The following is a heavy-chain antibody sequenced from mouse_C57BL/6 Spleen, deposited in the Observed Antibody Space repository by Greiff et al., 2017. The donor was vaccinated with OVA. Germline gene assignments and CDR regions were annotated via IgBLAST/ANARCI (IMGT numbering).Heavy chain of an antibody. CDR3: ARSELGRDYAMDY. CDR1: GYTFTSYD. J-gene: IGHJ4*01. D-gene: IGHD4-1*01. CDR2: IYPRDGST. Sequence: VKLMESGPELVKPGASVKLSCKASGYTFTSYDINWVKQRPGQGLEWIGWIYPRDGSTKYNEKFKGKATLTVDTSSSTAYMELHSLTSEDSAVYFCARSELGRDYAMDYWGQGTSVTVSS. V-gene: IGHV1-85*01.